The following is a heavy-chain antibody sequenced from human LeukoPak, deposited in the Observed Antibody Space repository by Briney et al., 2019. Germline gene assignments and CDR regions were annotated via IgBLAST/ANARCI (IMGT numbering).Heavy chain of an antibody. D-gene: IGHD5-24*01. CDR3: ARLGMHERWLQLVDY. CDR1: GGSFSGYY. V-gene: IGHV4-34*01. J-gene: IGHJ4*02. Sequence: SETLSLTCAVYGGSFSGYYWSWIRQPPGKGLEWIGRVSHTGSTDYNPSLRSRVIVSVDTSKNQFSLKLYSVTAADTAVYYCARLGMHERWLQLVDYWGQGTLVTVSS. CDR2: VSHTGST.